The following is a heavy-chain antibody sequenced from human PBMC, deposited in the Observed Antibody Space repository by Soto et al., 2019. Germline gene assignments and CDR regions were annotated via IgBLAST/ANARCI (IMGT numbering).Heavy chain of an antibody. CDR2: IRSKANSYAT. J-gene: IGHJ5*02. V-gene: IGHV3-73*01. CDR3: TRGGDIVVVPAAPDWFDT. Sequence: GGSLRLSCAASGFTFSGSAMHWVRQASGKGLEWVGRIRSKANSYATAYAASVKGRFTISRDDSKNTAYLQMNSLKTEETAVYYCTRGGDIVVVPAAPDWFDTWGQGTLVTVYS. D-gene: IGHD2-2*01. CDR1: GFTFSGSA.